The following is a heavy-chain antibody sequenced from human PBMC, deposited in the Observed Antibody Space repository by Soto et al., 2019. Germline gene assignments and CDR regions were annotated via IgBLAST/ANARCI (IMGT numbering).Heavy chain of an antibody. CDR2: ISYDGSNK. V-gene: IGHV3-30-3*01. CDR1: GFTFSSYA. J-gene: IGHJ4*02. Sequence: GGSLRLSCAASGFTFSSYAMHWVRQAPGKGLEWVAVISYDGSNKYYADSVKGRFTISRDNSKNTLYLQMNSLRAEDTAVYYCARPPPTVTTVGVFDYWGQGTLVTVSS. CDR3: ARPPPTVTTVGVFDY. D-gene: IGHD4-17*01.